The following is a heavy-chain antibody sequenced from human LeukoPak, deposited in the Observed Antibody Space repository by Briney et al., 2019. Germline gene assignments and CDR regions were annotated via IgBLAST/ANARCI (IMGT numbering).Heavy chain of an antibody. CDR3: ARESERSGWYDY. Sequence: QTGGSLRLSCAAPGFIFDDYAIHWVRQAPGKGLEWVSLISGDGGSTFYADSVKGRFTISRDNSKNSLYLQMSSLRNGDTALYYCARESERSGWYDYWGQGTLVTVSS. D-gene: IGHD6-19*01. CDR2: ISGDGGST. V-gene: IGHV3-43*02. CDR1: GFIFDDYA. J-gene: IGHJ4*02.